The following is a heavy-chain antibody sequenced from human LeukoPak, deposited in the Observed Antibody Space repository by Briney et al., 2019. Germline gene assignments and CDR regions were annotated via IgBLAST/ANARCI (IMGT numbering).Heavy chain of an antibody. J-gene: IGHJ2*01. CDR2: ISYDGSNK. Sequence: GGSLRLSCAASGFTFSSYAMHWVRQAPGKGLEWVAVISYDGSNKYYADSVKGRFTISRDNSKNTLYLQMNSLRAEDTAVYYCARDRGRYSSSWCFDLWGRGTLVTVSS. D-gene: IGHD6-6*01. V-gene: IGHV3-30-3*01. CDR3: ARDRGRYSSSWCFDL. CDR1: GFTFSSYA.